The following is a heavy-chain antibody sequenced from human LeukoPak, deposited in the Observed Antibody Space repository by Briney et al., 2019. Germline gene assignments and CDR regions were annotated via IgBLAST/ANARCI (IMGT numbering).Heavy chain of an antibody. J-gene: IGHJ4*02. CDR3: VRNSRMGAFDI. Sequence: ASVKVSCKASGYTFTGYYMHWVRQAPGQGLEWMGWISAYNGNTNYAQKLQGRVTMTTDTSTSTAYMELRSLRSDDTAVYYCVRNSRMGAFDIWGQGTLVTVSS. CDR1: GYTFTGYY. CDR2: ISAYNGNT. D-gene: IGHD1-26*01. V-gene: IGHV1-18*04.